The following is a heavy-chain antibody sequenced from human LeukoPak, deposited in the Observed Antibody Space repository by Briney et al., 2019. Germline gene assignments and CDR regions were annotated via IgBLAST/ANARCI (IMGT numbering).Heavy chain of an antibody. CDR1: GYTFTGYY. Sequence: ASVKVSCKASGYTFTGYYMHWVRQAPGQGLEWMGWIIPIFGTANFAQKFQGRVTITADESTSTAYMELSSLRSEDTAVYYCARMGVELELRGYFDLWGRGTLVTVSS. J-gene: IGHJ2*01. D-gene: IGHD1-7*01. CDR3: ARMGVELELRGYFDL. V-gene: IGHV1-69*13. CDR2: IIPIFGTA.